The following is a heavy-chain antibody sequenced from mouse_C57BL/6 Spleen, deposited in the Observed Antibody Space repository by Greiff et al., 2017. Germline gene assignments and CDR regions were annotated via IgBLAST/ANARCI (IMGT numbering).Heavy chain of an antibody. D-gene: IGHD1-1*01. J-gene: IGHJ4*01. CDR2: IYPGDGDT. Sequence: VQLQQSGAELVKPGASVKISCKASGYAFSSYWMNWVKQRPGKGLEWIGQIYPGDGDTNYNGKCKGKATLTADKSSSTAYMQLSSLTSEDSAVYFCAREGDGGSIYVGDAMDYWGQGTSVTVSS. CDR1: GYAFSSYW. CDR3: AREGDGGSIYVGDAMDY. V-gene: IGHV1-80*01.